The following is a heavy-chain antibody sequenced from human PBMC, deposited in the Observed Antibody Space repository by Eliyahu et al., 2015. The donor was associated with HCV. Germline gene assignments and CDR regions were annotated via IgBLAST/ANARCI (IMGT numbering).Heavy chain of an antibody. CDR1: GGIFTSYG. J-gene: IGHJ5*02. V-gene: IGHV1-69*04. CDR3: AREPYQIQYGQGGWFDP. Sequence: EIKKPGSAVRVACKTSGGIFTSYGITWVRQAPGQGPEWMGRILPLLGVANYAQKFQGRVTITADKSTSTAYMELSTLRSEDTAVYYCAREPYQIQYGQGGWFDPWGQGTLVTVSS. CDR2: ILPLLGVA. D-gene: IGHD2-2*01.